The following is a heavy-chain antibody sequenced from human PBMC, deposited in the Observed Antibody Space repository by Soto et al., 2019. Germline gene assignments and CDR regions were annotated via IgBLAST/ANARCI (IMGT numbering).Heavy chain of an antibody. Sequence: QVQLVQSGAEVKKPGASVKVSCKASGYTFTSYAIHWVRQAPGQRLEWMGWINAGNGNTKYSQKLQGRVTITRDTSANTAYMELSRLKSEDRAVYYCARDSSGWTNYRYYYGMDVWGQGTTVTVPS. CDR3: ARDSSGWTNYRYYYGMDV. V-gene: IGHV1-3*01. J-gene: IGHJ6*02. CDR1: GYTFTSYA. D-gene: IGHD6-19*01. CDR2: INAGNGNT.